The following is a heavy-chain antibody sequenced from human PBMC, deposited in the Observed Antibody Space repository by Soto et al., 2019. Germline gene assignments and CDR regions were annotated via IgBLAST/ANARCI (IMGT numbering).Heavy chain of an antibody. CDR3: AVGGRIAAAGTLDY. V-gene: IGHV1-69*13. Sequence: SVKVSCKASGGTFSSYAISWVRQAPGQGLEWMGGIIPIFGTANYAQKFQGRVTITADESTSTAYMELSSLRSEDTAVYYCAVGGRIAAAGTLDYWGQGTLVTVS. D-gene: IGHD6-13*01. CDR2: IIPIFGTA. J-gene: IGHJ4*02. CDR1: GGTFSSYA.